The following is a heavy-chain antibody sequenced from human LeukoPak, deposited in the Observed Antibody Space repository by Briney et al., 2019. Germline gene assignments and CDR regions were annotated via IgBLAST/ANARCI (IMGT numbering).Heavy chain of an antibody. V-gene: IGHV3-48*01. CDR2: ITGSTSTI. J-gene: IGHJ6*03. D-gene: IGHD6-13*01. CDR3: ARGRIAFMDV. Sequence: GGSLRLSCAASGFTFSSYSMNWARQTPGKGLEWVSYITGSTSTIYYADSVKGRFTISRDNAKNSLYLQMNSLRAEDTAVYYCARGRIAFMDVWGKGTTVTVSS. CDR1: GFTFSSYS.